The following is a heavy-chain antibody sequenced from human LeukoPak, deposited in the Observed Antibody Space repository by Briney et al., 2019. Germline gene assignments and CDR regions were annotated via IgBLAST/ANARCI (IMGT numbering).Heavy chain of an antibody. Sequence: PSETLSLTCTVSGGSIITNTYYWGWIRQPPAKGLEWIGNMYYNGNTYYYNPSLKSRVTISIDTSRNQFSLKLSSVAAADTAVYYCARRTGGSKYGYWFDLWGQGTLVTVSS. CDR3: ARRTGGSKYGYWFDL. J-gene: IGHJ5*02. D-gene: IGHD2-8*02. V-gene: IGHV4-39*01. CDR1: GGSIITNTYY. CDR2: MYYNGNTY.